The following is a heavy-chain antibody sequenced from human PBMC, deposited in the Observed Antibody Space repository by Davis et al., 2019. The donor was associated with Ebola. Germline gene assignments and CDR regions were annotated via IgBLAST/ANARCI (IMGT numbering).Heavy chain of an antibody. CDR2: INPSGGST. CDR1: GGTFTGYY. J-gene: IGHJ6*04. CDR3: ARGRVVDGMDV. V-gene: IGHV1-46*01. Sequence: ASVKVSCKASGGTFTGYYMHWVRQAPGQGLEWMGIINPSGGSTSYAQKFQGRVTMTRDTSTSTVYMELSSLRSEDTAVYYCARGRVVDGMDVWGKGTTVTVSS. D-gene: IGHD2-15*01.